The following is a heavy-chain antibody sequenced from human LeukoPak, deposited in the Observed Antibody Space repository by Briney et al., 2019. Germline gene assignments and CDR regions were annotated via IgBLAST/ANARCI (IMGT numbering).Heavy chain of an antibody. Sequence: PSETLSLTCAVYGGSFSGYYWSWIRQPPGKGLEWIGEINHSGSTNYNPSLKSRVTISVDTSKNQFSLKLSSVTAADTAVYYCARGYYDSSEHNWFDPWGQGTLVTVSS. CDR3: ARGYYDSSEHNWFDP. V-gene: IGHV4-34*01. CDR1: GGSFSGYY. CDR2: INHSGST. J-gene: IGHJ5*02. D-gene: IGHD3-22*01.